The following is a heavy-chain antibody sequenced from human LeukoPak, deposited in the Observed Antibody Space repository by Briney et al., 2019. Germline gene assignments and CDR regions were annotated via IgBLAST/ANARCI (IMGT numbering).Heavy chain of an antibody. CDR3: AKDGLAYSSSRYYFDY. V-gene: IGHV3-30*18. D-gene: IGHD2-2*01. CDR2: ISRDGSNQ. CDR1: GFTFSSYG. J-gene: IGHJ4*02. Sequence: GGSLRLSCAVSGFTFSSYGMHWVRQAPGKGLEWVAIISRDGSNQYYADSVKGRFTISRDNSKNTLWLQMNSLRLVDTAVYYCAKDGLAYSSSRYYFDYWGQGTLVTVTS.